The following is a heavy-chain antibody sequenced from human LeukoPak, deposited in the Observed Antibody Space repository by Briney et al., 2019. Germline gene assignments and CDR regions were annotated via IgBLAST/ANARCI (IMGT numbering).Heavy chain of an antibody. CDR3: ATNWEYYYDSSGLDY. J-gene: IGHJ4*02. CDR2: FDPEDGET. CDR1: GYTLTELS. V-gene: IGHV1-24*01. Sequence: ASVKVSCKVSGYTLTELSMHWVRQAPGKGLEWMGGFDPEDGETIYAQKFQGRVTMTEDTSTDTAYMELSSLRSEDTAVYYCATNWEYYYDSSGLDYWGQGTLVTVST. D-gene: IGHD3-22*01.